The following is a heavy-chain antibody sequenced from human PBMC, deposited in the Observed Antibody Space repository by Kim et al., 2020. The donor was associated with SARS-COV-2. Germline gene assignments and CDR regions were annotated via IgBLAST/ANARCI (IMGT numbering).Heavy chain of an antibody. V-gene: IGHV3-23*01. D-gene: IGHD2-8*02. CDR2: ISGSGDST. CDR1: GFTFSSYA. Sequence: GGSLRLSCAASGFTFSSYAMSWVRQAPGKGLEWVSTISGSGDSTYNGDSVQGRFTISRDNSKNTLHLQMSSLRAEDTAVYFCAKGRGYCTGGGCYSDYWG. J-gene: IGHJ4*03. CDR3: AKGRGYCTGGGCYSDY.